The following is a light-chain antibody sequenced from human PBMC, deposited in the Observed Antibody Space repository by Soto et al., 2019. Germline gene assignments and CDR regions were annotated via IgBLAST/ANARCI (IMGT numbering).Light chain of an antibody. CDR1: SSDVGAYDY. CDR2: VVS. Sequence: QSALTQPASVSGSPGQSITISCTGTSSDVGAYDYVSWFQQHPDKAPKLIISVVSNRPSGVSNRFSGSKSGNTASLTISGLQAEDEADYYYSLYTSSDTPYVFGTGTKVTVL. CDR3: SLYTSSDTPYV. V-gene: IGLV2-14*01. J-gene: IGLJ1*01.